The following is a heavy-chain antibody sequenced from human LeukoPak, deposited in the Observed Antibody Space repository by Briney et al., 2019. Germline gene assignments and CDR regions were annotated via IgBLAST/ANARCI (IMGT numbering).Heavy chain of an antibody. V-gene: IGHV1-46*01. CDR1: GYTFTSYY. CDR2: INPSGGST. D-gene: IGHD3-3*01. CDR3: ARGDYDFWSGYYGAENFDY. Sequence: ASVKVSCKASGYTFTSYYMHWVRQAPGQGLEWMGIINPSGGSTSYAQKFQGRVTMTRDTSTSTVYMELSSLRSEDTAVYYCARGDYDFWSGYYGAENFDYWGRGTLVTVSS. J-gene: IGHJ4*02.